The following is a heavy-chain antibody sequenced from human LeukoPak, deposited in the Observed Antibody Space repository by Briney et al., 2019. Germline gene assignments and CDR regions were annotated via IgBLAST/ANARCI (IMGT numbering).Heavy chain of an antibody. J-gene: IGHJ4*02. CDR2: INHSGST. CDR3: ASSGSYFYYYFDY. V-gene: IGHV4-34*01. CDR1: GGSFSGYY. D-gene: IGHD1-26*01. Sequence: TSETLSLTCAVYGGSFSGYYWSWIRQPPGKGLEWIGEINHSGSTNYNPSLKSRVTISVDTSKNQFSLKLSSVTAADTAVYYCASSGSYFYYYFDYWGQGTLVTVSS.